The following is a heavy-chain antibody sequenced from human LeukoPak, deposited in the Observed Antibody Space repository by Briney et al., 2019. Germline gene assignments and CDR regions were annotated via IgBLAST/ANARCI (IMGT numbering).Heavy chain of an antibody. V-gene: IGHV3-74*01. Sequence: GGSLRLSCAASRFTFSTYWMHWVRQAPGKGLVWVSRINSDGSSTGYADSVKGRFTISRDNSKNTVHLQMDSLRAEDSAVYYCAKNAGYSYGLYYFDYWGQGTLVTVSS. CDR3: AKNAGYSYGLYYFDY. J-gene: IGHJ4*02. CDR1: RFTFSTYW. D-gene: IGHD5-18*01. CDR2: INSDGSST.